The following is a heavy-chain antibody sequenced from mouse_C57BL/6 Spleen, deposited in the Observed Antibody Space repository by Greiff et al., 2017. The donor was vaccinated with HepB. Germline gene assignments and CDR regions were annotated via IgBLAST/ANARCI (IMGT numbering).Heavy chain of an antibody. D-gene: IGHD2-4*01. CDR2: ISSGGSYT. V-gene: IGHV5-6*02. CDR3: ARRGDYDVNYFDY. CDR1: GFTFSSYG. J-gene: IGHJ2*01. Sequence: EVKVVESGGDLVKPGGSLKLSCAASGFTFSSYGMSWVRQTPDKRLEWVATISSGGSYTYYPDSVKGRFTISRDNAKNTLYLQMSSLKSEDTAMYYCARRGDYDVNYFDYWGQGTTLTVSS.